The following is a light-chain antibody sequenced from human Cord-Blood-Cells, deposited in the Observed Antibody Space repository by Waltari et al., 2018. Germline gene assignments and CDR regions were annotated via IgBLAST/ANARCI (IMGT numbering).Light chain of an antibody. CDR2: RNN. CDR1: SSNIGSNY. J-gene: IGLJ3*02. CDR3: AAWDDSLSGWV. Sequence: QSVLTPPPSASGTPGQRVTISCSGSSSNIGSNYVSWYQQLPGTAPQLLIYRNNQRPSGVPDRFSGSKSGTSASLAISGLRSEDEADYYCAAWDDSLSGWVFGGGTKLTVL. V-gene: IGLV1-47*01.